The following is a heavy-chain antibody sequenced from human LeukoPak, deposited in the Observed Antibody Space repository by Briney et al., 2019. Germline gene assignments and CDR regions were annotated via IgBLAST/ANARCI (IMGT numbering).Heavy chain of an antibody. D-gene: IGHD3-3*01. V-gene: IGHV1-18*01. J-gene: IGHJ5*02. CDR3: AKARRISISGEVCPHWFET. CDR1: GYIFMTYD. Sequence: ASVKVSCKTSGYIFMTYDISWVRQAPGQGLEWVGWVHSYTGDTKYAQKFRGRVTITADTATSTGYMELRSLTSDDTAIYYCAKARRISISGEVCPHWFETWGQGTLVTVSS. CDR2: VHSYTGDT.